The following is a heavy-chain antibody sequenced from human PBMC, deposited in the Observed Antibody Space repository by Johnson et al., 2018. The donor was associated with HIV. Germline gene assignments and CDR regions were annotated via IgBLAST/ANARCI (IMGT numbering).Heavy chain of an antibody. V-gene: IGHV3-20*04. CDR1: GFTFDVYG. J-gene: IGHJ3*02. CDR2: INWTGGST. CDR3: AKVDYYYGSGSPGVFDS. D-gene: IGHD3-10*01. Sequence: VQLVESGGGLIQPGGSLRLSCAASGFTFDVYGLSWVRQAPGKGLEWVSGINWTGGSTDYADSVKGLFTISRDNSKKTVYLQMNSLRAEDTAVYYCAKVDYYYGSGSPGVFDSWGQGTMVTVSS.